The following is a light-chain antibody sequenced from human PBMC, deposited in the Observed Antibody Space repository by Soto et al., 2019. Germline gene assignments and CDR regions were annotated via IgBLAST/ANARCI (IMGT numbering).Light chain of an antibody. CDR3: QQNNNWPPVT. V-gene: IGKV3-15*01. J-gene: IGKJ4*01. CDR1: QTISTD. CDR2: GAS. Sequence: EVVMTQSPATVSVFPGEGVTISCRASQTISTDLAWYQQKPGQAPRLLIYGASTRATGVPDRFSGGGSGTEFTLAISSLQSEDFAFYYYQQNNNWPPVTFGGGTKVEIK.